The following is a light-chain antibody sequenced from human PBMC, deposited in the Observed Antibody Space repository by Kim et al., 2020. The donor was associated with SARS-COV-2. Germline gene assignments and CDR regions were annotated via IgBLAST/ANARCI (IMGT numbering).Light chain of an antibody. J-gene: IGKJ4*01. CDR1: RTISTY. CDR2: AAS. CDR3: QQTFSTPLT. V-gene: IGKV1-39*01. Sequence: GDRVTITCRASRTISTYLNWYQQKPGEAPKVLIYAASSLESGVPSRFSGSGSGTDFTLTISSLQPEDFATYYCQQTFSTPLTFGGGTKVDIK.